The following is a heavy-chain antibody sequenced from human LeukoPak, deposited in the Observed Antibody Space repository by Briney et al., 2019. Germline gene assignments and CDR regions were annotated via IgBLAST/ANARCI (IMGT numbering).Heavy chain of an antibody. CDR2: ISAYNGNT. J-gene: IGHJ4*02. Sequence: ASVKVSCKASGYTFTSYGISWVRQAPGQGLEWMGWISAYNGNTNYAQKLQGRVTMTTDTSTSTAYMELRSLRSDDTAVYYCARDLVSPGYCSGGTCYSFDYWGQGTLVTVSS. V-gene: IGHV1-18*01. CDR1: GYTFTSYG. D-gene: IGHD2-15*01. CDR3: ARDLVSPGYCSGGTCYSFDY.